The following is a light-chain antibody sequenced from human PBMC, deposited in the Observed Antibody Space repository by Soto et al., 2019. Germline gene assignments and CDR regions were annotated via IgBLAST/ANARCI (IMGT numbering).Light chain of an antibody. J-gene: IGKJ2*03. CDR3: QHLRTYPFS. CDR1: QDISTS. V-gene: IGKV1-9*01. Sequence: DIQLTQSPSFLSASVGDRVTVSCRASQDISTSLAWFQQKAGKVPQLLVYPASTLQDGVPSRFSGSGSGTYFTLTINSRQAEDFATYYCQHLRTYPFSFGQGTKLDIK. CDR2: PAS.